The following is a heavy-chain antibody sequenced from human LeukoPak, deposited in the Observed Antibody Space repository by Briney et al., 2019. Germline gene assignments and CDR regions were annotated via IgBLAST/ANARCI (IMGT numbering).Heavy chain of an antibody. CDR2: INVYSGGA. CDR3: VRDILGRSRGGSNYFGMEV. D-gene: IGHD2-15*01. V-gene: IGHV1-2*02. J-gene: IGHJ6*02. Sequence: ASVKVSCKASGYTFTDYFMHWVRQAPGQGLEWMGCINVYSGGAHFAQKFQGRLIMTSDTSLNTVNMELSSLRSDDTAVYYCVRDILGRSRGGSNYFGMEVWGQGTTVTVSS. CDR1: GYTFTDYF.